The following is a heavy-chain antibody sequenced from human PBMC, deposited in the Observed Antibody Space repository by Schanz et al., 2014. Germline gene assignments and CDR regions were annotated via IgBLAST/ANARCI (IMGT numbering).Heavy chain of an antibody. Sequence: QVQLQQWGAGLLKPSETLSLTCAFSGGSFSGYWWTWVRQSPGKGLEWIGEVNHGGYTNYNPSLKSRVTVSVDMPKKQFSRRRSSVTAADTAAYYCATWSGTRLFHNWGQGTLVTVSS. CDR3: ATWSGTRLFHN. CDR1: GGSFSGYW. CDR2: VNHGGYT. V-gene: IGHV4-34*01. D-gene: IGHD1-7*01. J-gene: IGHJ4*02.